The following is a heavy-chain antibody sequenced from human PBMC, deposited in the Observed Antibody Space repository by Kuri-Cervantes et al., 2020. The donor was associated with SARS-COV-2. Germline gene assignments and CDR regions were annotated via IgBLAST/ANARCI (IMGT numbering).Heavy chain of an antibody. Sequence: SSVKVSCKASGYTFTGYYMHWVRQAPGQGLEWMGGIIPILGTANYAQKFQGRVTITADESTSTAYMELSSLRSEDTAVYYCALGYWGSGYPRYYYYMDVWGKGTTVTSP. CDR1: GYTFTGYY. CDR3: ALGYWGSGYPRYYYYMDV. J-gene: IGHJ6*03. CDR2: IIPILGTA. D-gene: IGHD3-22*01. V-gene: IGHV1-69*13.